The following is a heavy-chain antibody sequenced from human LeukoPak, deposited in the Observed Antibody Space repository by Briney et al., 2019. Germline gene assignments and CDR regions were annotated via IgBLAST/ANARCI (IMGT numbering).Heavy chain of an antibody. CDR2: IIPILGIA. CDR3: ARDRDSGSPPAAFDI. J-gene: IGHJ3*02. Sequence: SVKVSCKASGGTFSSYAISWVRQAPGQGPEWMGRIIPILGIANYAQKFQGRVTITADKSTSTAYMELSSLRSEDTAVYYCARDRDSGSPPAAFDIWGQGTMVTVSS. V-gene: IGHV1-69*04. D-gene: IGHD1-26*01. CDR1: GGTFSSYA.